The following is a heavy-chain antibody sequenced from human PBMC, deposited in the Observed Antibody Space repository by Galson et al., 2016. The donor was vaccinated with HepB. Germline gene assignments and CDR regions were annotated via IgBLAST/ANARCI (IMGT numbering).Heavy chain of an antibody. D-gene: IGHD3-10*01. V-gene: IGHV3-74*01. CDR3: ARVRGDITLLQGKLRPNSWFDP. J-gene: IGHJ5*02. Sequence: SLRLSCAASGFTFSTYWMHWVRQTPGKGLEWVSRINSDGSSTSYADSVKGRFTISRDNATNTQYLQMNSLRAEDTAVYYCARVRGDITLLQGKLRPNSWFDPWGQGTLVTVSS. CDR2: INSDGSST. CDR1: GFTFSTYW.